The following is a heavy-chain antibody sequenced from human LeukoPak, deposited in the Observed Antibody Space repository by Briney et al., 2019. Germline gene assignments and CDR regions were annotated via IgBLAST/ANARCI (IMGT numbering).Heavy chain of an antibody. Sequence: GASVKVSCKASGGTFSSYAISWVRQAPGQGLEWMGGIVPIFGTANYAQKFRGRVTITADESTSTAYMELSSLRSEDTAVYYCARFSYAYYYGSGSYRYNWFDPWGQGTLVTVSS. CDR2: IVPIFGTA. J-gene: IGHJ5*02. D-gene: IGHD3-10*01. CDR1: GGTFSSYA. V-gene: IGHV1-69*13. CDR3: ARFSYAYYYGSGSYRYNWFDP.